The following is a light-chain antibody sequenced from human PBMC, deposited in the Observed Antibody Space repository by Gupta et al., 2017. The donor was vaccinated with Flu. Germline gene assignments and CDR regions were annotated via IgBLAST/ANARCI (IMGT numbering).Light chain of an antibody. Sequence: IQMTQSPSSLSASVGDRVTITCRASQGIVDKVGWYQQKPGRAPKRLIYAASSLESGVPSRFSGRGSGTEFTLTISSLQPEDLATYYCLQHHSFPLSFGGGTKVEIK. CDR1: QGIVDK. J-gene: IGKJ4*01. V-gene: IGKV1-17*01. CDR2: AAS. CDR3: LQHHSFPLS.